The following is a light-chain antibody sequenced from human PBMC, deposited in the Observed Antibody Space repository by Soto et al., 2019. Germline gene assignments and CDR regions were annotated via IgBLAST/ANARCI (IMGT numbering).Light chain of an antibody. V-gene: IGKV1-33*01. CDR1: QDISNY. Sequence: DIQMTQSPSSLSASVGDRVTITCQASQDISNYLNWYQQKPGKAPKLLIYDASNLETGVPSRFSGGGSGTDFTFTISSLQPEDIATYYCQPYDNLPPYTFGQGTKLEIK. CDR3: QPYDNLPPYT. CDR2: DAS. J-gene: IGKJ2*01.